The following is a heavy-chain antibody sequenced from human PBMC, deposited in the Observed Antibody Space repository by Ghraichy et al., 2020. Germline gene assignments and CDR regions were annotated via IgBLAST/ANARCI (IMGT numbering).Heavy chain of an antibody. Sequence: ASVKVSCKTYGYTFTSYGISWVRQAPGQGLEWMGWISAYNGNTNYAQKLQGRVTMTTDTSTSTAYMELRSLRSDDTAVYYCPRDPDKYVAGTYHYHGMDVWGQGTTVTVSS. CDR2: ISAYNGNT. V-gene: IGHV1-18*01. CDR3: PRDPDKYVAGTYHYHGMDV. CDR1: GYTFTSYG. D-gene: IGHD6-19*01. J-gene: IGHJ6*01.